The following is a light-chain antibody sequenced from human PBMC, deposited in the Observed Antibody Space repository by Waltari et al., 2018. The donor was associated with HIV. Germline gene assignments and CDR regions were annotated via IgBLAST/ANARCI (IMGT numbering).Light chain of an antibody. CDR2: EVI. CDR1: SGAFDFSSL. Sequence: HSALTQPASVSASPGQSITISCTGTSGAFDFSSLISWYQQRPGKVPIVIIYEVISRPSGVSNRFSGSKSGNTASLTISGLQAEDEADYYCTSYTSSATLLFGGGTKVTVL. V-gene: IGLV2-14*01. CDR3: TSYTSSATLL. J-gene: IGLJ3*02.